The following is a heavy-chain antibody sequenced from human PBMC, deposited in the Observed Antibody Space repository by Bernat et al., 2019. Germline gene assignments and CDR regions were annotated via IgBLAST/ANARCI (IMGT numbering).Heavy chain of an antibody. CDR3: ARVRVPSYYDFWSGYYPIRNYYYYYYMDV. CDR2: INHSGST. D-gene: IGHD3-3*01. V-gene: IGHV4-34*01. Sequence: QVQLQQWGAGLLKPSETLSLTCAVYGGSFSGYYWSWIRQPPGKGLEWIGEINHSGSTNYNPSLKSRVTISVDTSKNQFSLKLSSVTAADTAVYYCARVRVPSYYDFWSGYYPIRNYYYYYYMDVWGKGTTVTVSS. J-gene: IGHJ6*03. CDR1: GGSFSGYY.